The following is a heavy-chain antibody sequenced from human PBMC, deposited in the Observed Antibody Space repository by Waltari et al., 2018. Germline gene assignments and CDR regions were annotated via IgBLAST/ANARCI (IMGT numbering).Heavy chain of an antibody. V-gene: IGHV4-4*02. D-gene: IGHD1-26*01. CDR2: IHPGGTT. CDR1: GGSITSNNW. J-gene: IGHJ4*02. Sequence: QVQLQESVPGLVKPSGTLSLTCAVSGGSITSNNWWSWVRQPPGKGLEWIGEIHPGGTTNYNPSLKSRVTISVDKSKNQFSLKLSSVTAADTAVYYCARDRIGIVGAIDYWGQGTLVIVSS. CDR3: ARDRIGIVGAIDY.